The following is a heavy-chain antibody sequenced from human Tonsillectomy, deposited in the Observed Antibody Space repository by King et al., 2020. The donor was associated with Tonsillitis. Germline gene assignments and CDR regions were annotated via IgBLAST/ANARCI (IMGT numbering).Heavy chain of an antibody. D-gene: IGHD6-13*01. CDR2: INPNSGGT. Sequence: VQLVESGAEVKKPGASVKVSCKASGYPFSGYYMHWVRQAPGQGLEWMGWINPNSGGTIYSQRFQGRVTMTRDTSINTAYMELSRLTSDDTAVYYCARDGIGYTTSWRSYKLDPGWFDPWGQGTLVTVSS. CDR3: ARDGIGYTTSWRSYKLDPGWFDP. V-gene: IGHV1-2*02. CDR1: GYPFSGYY. J-gene: IGHJ5*02.